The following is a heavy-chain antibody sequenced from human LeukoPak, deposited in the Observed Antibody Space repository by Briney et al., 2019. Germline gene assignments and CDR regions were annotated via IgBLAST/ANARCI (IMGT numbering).Heavy chain of an antibody. V-gene: IGHV1-2*02. CDR3: ARDPWQRNWFDP. J-gene: IGHJ5*02. Sequence: EASVKVSCKASGYTFTGYYMHWVRQAPGQGLAWMGWINPNSGGTNYAQKFQGRVTMTRDTSISTAYMELSRLRSDDTAVYYCARDPWQRNWFDPWGQGTLVTVSS. CDR2: INPNSGGT. CDR1: GYTFTGYY. D-gene: IGHD5-12*01.